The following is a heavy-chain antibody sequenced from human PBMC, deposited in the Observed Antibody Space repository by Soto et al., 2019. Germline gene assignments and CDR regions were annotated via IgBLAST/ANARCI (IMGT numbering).Heavy chain of an antibody. CDR1: GFTFSSYS. CDR3: ARDGVWFGVVYPMLGIEV. CDR2: ISTSSSTI. Sequence: WGSLRLSCAASGFTFSSYSMNWVRQAPGKGLEWVSYISTSSSTIYYADSVKGRFTISRDNDKNSLYLQMNSLRDEDTAVYYYARDGVWFGVVYPMLGIEVWGNGNTVNVSA. V-gene: IGHV3-48*02. D-gene: IGHD3-10*01. J-gene: IGHJ6*04.